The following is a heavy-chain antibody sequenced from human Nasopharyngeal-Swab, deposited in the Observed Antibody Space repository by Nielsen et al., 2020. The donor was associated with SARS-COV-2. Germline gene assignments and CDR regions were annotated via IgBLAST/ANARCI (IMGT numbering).Heavy chain of an antibody. CDR3: VKEGSDFDY. Sequence: GESLKISCAASGFTFSSYTIHWVRQAPGKELEWVAVISYDASNKYYADSVKGRFTISRDNSKNTLYLQMNSLRAEDTAVYYCVKEGSDFDYWGQGTLVTVSS. D-gene: IGHD2-15*01. CDR1: GFTFSSYT. CDR2: ISYDASNK. J-gene: IGHJ4*02. V-gene: IGHV3-30*04.